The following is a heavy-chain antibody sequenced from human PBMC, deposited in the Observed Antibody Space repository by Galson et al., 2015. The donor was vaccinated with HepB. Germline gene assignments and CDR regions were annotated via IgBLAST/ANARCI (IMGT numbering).Heavy chain of an antibody. D-gene: IGHD3-16*01. CDR2: ISAYNGNT. V-gene: IGHV1-18*01. J-gene: IGHJ4*02. CDR3: ATHSKYHYFRHNY. CDR1: GYTFTSYG. Sequence: SVKVSCKASGYTFTSYGISWVRQAPGQGLEWMGWISAYNGNTNYAQKLQGRVTMTTDTSTSTAYMELRSLRSDDTAVYHCATHSKYHYFRHNYWGQGTLVTVSS.